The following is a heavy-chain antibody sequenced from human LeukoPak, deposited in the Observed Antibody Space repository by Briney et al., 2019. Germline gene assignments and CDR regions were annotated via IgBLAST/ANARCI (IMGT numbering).Heavy chain of an antibody. CDR3: ARGIPSSYYGSGSRNWFDP. V-gene: IGHV4-39*07. J-gene: IGHJ5*02. D-gene: IGHD3-10*01. Sequence: ASETLSLTCTVSGGSISSSSYYWSWIRQPPGKGLEWIGEINHSGSTNYNPSLKSRVTISVDTSKNQFSLKLSSVTAADTAVYYCARGIPSSYYGSGSRNWFDPWGQGTLVTVSS. CDR2: INHSGST. CDR1: GGSISSSSYY.